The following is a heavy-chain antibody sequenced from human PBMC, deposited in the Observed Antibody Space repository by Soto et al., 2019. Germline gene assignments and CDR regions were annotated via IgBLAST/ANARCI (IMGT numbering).Heavy chain of an antibody. J-gene: IGHJ1*01. CDR2: IKNKIDDGTT. CDR1: GMTFKNAW. V-gene: IGHV3-15*05. CDR3: TTAEFAFGSGYPNYLHP. Sequence: PGGSLRLSCTASGMTFKNAWMNWVRQAPGKGPEWVGRIKNKIDDGTTDYAAPVKGRFNISRDDSKNTLYLQMNSLKTEDTAVYYCTTAEFAFGSGYPNYLHPWGRGTLVTVSS. D-gene: IGHD3-3*01.